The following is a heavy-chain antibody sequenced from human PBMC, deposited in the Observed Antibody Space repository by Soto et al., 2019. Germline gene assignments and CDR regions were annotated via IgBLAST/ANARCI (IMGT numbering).Heavy chain of an antibody. D-gene: IGHD3-16*01. CDR2: ISGSGGST. Sequence: PGGSLRLSCTASGFTFGDYAMSWFRQAPGKGLEWVSAISGSGGSTYYADSVKGRFTISRDNSKNTLYLQMNSLRAEDTAVYYCAKWGFTGPYYYGMDVWGQGTTVTVS. V-gene: IGHV3-23*01. J-gene: IGHJ6*02. CDR3: AKWGFTGPYYYGMDV. CDR1: GFTFGDYA.